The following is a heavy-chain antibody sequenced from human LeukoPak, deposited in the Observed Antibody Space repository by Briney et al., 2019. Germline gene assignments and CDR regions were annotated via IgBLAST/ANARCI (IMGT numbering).Heavy chain of an antibody. J-gene: IGHJ4*02. D-gene: IGHD3-3*01. CDR1: GFSFMNAW. V-gene: IGHV3-15*01. CDR2: IKSNADGGTP. Sequence: GGSLRLSCAASGFSFMNAWMIWVRQAPGKGLEWVGRIKSNADGGTPDYAAPARGRFTISRDDSKNTVYLQMNSLKTEDTAVYYCTTDHRTISGVVTPDYWGQGTLVTVSS. CDR3: TTDHRTISGVVTPDY.